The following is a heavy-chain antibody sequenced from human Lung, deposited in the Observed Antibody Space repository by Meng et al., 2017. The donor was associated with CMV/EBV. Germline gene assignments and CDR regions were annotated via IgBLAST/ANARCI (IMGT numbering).Heavy chain of an antibody. CDR1: GFTFSRYA. CDR3: ARDGDYCTDGTCYFDY. CDR2: MSFDGGNI. V-gene: IGHV3-30-3*01. J-gene: IGHJ4*02. D-gene: IGHD2-8*01. Sequence: SCAASGFTFSRYAMHWVRQAQGKGLEWVALMSFDGGNIQYTDSLKGRFTISRDNSKNVLYLEMNSLRLEDTAVYYCARDGDYCTDGTCYFDYWGPGTXVTVSS.